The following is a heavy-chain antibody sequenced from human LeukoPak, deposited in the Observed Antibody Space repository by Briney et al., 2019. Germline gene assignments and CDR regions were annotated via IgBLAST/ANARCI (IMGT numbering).Heavy chain of an antibody. CDR2: ITASGANT. V-gene: IGHV3-23*01. CDR1: GFTFSTYA. CDR3: AKDPYCTSASCYPDS. Sequence: PGGSLRLSCGTSGFTFSTYAMSWVRQAPEKGLEWVSAITASGANTYSADSVKGRFTISRDNSKNTLYLQMNSLRAEDTAVYYCAKDPYCTSASCYPDSWGQGTLVTVSS. J-gene: IGHJ4*02. D-gene: IGHD2-2*01.